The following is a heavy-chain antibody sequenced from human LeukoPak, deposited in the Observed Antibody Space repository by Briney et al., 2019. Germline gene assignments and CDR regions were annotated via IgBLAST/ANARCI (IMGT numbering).Heavy chain of an antibody. J-gene: IGHJ6*03. Sequence: AAVKVSCKASGYTFPSYYMHWVRQAPGQGLEGMGIINPSGGSTSYAQKFQGRVTMTRDMSTSTVYMELSSLRSEDTAVYYCARDPSDVTGYYRDYYYMDVWGKGTTVTVSS. CDR1: GYTFPSYY. CDR3: ARDPSDVTGYYRDYYYMDV. CDR2: INPSGGST. D-gene: IGHD3-9*01. V-gene: IGHV1-46*01.